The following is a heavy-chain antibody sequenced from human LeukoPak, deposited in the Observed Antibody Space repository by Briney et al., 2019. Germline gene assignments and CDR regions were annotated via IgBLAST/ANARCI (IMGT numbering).Heavy chain of an antibody. CDR1: GFIFSTFW. J-gene: IGHJ4*02. CDR2: IKKDGTET. Sequence: GGSLRLSCAASGFIFSTFWMSWVRQAPGKGLEWVAHIKKDGTETYYVDSVKGRFTISRDNAKNSLYLRMNSLTAEDTAVYYCARALDNFYYFDLWGRGTLVTVSS. V-gene: IGHV3-7*01. D-gene: IGHD3/OR15-3a*01. CDR3: ARALDNFYYFDL.